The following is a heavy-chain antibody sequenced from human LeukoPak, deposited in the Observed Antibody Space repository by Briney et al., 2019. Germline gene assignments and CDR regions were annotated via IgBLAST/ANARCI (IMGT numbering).Heavy chain of an antibody. J-gene: IGHJ6*02. CDR1: GFTFSSYA. CDR2: ISGSGGST. CDR3: AKSGGLAGSGRLAMDV. D-gene: IGHD3-10*01. Sequence: GGSLRLSCAASGFTFSSYAMSWVRQAPGKGLEWVSAISGSGGSTYYADAVKGRFTSSRDNSNNTLYVQMNSLRVEDTAVYYCAKSGGLAGSGRLAMDVWGQGTTVTVSS. V-gene: IGHV3-23*01.